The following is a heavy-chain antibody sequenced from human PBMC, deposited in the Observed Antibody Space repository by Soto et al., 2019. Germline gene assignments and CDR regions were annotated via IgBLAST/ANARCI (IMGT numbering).Heavy chain of an antibody. D-gene: IGHD6-13*01. CDR2: IWYDRSNK. Sequence: QVQLVESGGGVVQPGRSLRLSCAASGFTFSSYGMHWVRQAPGKGLEWVAVIWYDRSNKYYADSAKGRFTISRDNSKNTLYLQMNSLRAEDTAVYYCARERDVGGSSWYFGAFDIWGQGTMVTVSS. CDR1: GFTFSSYG. V-gene: IGHV3-33*01. J-gene: IGHJ3*02. CDR3: ARERDVGGSSWYFGAFDI.